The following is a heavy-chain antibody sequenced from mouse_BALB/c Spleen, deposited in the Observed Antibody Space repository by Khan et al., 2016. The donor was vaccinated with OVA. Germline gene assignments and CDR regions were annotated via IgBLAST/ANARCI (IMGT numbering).Heavy chain of an antibody. D-gene: IGHD1-1*01. CDR2: ISSGGSYT. CDR1: GFSFSSYS. Sequence: EVELVESGGGLMRPGGSLKLSCAASGFSFSSYSMSWVRQTPEKRLEWVATISSGGSYTYYPDSVKGRFTISRDNAKNTQHLQVNSLRYEDTAMYDCTGHRFYYGSSPDFDYWGQGTTLTVSS. V-gene: IGHV5-6-4*01. CDR3: TGHRFYYGSSPDFDY. J-gene: IGHJ2*01.